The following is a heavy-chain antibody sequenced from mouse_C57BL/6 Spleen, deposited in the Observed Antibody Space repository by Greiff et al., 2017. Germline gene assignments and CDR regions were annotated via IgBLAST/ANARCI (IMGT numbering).Heavy chain of an antibody. Sequence: EVKLVESGGDLVKPGGSLKLSCAASGFTFSSYGMSWVRQTPDKRLEWVATISSGGSYTYYPDSVKGRFTISRDNAKNTLYLQMSSLKSEDTAMYYCARRDYGRAWFAYWGQGTLVTVSA. V-gene: IGHV5-6*02. CDR3: ARRDYGRAWFAY. D-gene: IGHD2-4*01. CDR1: GFTFSSYG. CDR2: ISSGGSYT. J-gene: IGHJ3*01.